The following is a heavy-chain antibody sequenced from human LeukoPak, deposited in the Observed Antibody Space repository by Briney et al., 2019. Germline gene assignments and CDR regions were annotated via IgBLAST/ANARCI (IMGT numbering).Heavy chain of an antibody. CDR2: IDTDETT. J-gene: IGHJ4*02. V-gene: IGHV3-74*01. D-gene: IGHD1-26*01. Sequence: PGGPLRLSCAASGFPFSNYWMHWVPQTPGKALVWVARIDTDETTGFADSVKGRFTISRDNAKHTLFLQMDSLRAEDTAVYYCARGAGIVGSTTPFDYWGQGALVTVSS. CDR1: GFPFSNYW. CDR3: ARGAGIVGSTTPFDY.